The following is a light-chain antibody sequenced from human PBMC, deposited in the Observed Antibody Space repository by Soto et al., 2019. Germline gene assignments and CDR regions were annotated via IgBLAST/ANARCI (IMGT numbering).Light chain of an antibody. J-gene: IGKJ2*01. CDR3: QQYDSSWYT. Sequence: EIVLTQSPATLSLSPGERATLSCRASQSVSSYLAWYQQRPGQAPRLLIYDASNRATGIPARFSGSGSGTDFTLTISSLEPEDFAVYYCQQYDSSWYTFGQGTKLEIK. V-gene: IGKV3-11*01. CDR1: QSVSSY. CDR2: DAS.